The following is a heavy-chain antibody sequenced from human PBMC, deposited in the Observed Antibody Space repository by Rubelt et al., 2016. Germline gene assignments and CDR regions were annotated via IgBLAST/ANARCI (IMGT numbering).Heavy chain of an antibody. Sequence: QLQLQESGPGLVKPSETLSLTCTVSGGSISSSSYYWGWIRQPPGKGLEWIGSIYYSGSTYYNPSLKSRVTISVDTSKNQFSLKLSSVTAADTAVYYCARVSSSSWYIDYWGQGTLVTVSS. CDR2: IYYSGST. CDR1: GGSISSSSYY. V-gene: IGHV4-39*07. D-gene: IGHD6-13*01. CDR3: ARVSSSSWYIDY. J-gene: IGHJ4*02.